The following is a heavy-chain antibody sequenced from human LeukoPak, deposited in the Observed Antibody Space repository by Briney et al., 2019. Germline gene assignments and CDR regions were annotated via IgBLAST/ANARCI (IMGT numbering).Heavy chain of an antibody. V-gene: IGHV3-7*01. CDR2: IKQDGSEK. Sequence: GGSLRLSCAASGFTFSSYWMSWVRQAPGKGLEWVANIKQDGSEKYYVDSVKGRFTISRDNAKNSLYLQMNSLRAEDTAVYYCASGCSSTSCYRKGAFDYWGQGTLVTVSS. CDR1: GFTFSSYW. D-gene: IGHD2-2*02. J-gene: IGHJ4*02. CDR3: ASGCSSTSCYRKGAFDY.